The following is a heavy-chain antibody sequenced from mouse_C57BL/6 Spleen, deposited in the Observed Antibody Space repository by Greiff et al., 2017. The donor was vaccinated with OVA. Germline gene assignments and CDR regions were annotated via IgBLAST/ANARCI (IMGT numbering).Heavy chain of an antibody. CDR3: TREGTTSFAY. CDR2: ISSGGDYI. V-gene: IGHV5-9-1*02. J-gene: IGHJ3*01. Sequence: EVMLVESGAGLVKPGGSLKLSCAASGFTFSSYAMSWVRQTPEKRLEWVAYISSGGDYIYYADTVKGRFTISRDNARNTLYLQMSSLKSEDTAMYYCTREGTTSFAYWGQGTLVTVSA. CDR1: GFTFSSYA.